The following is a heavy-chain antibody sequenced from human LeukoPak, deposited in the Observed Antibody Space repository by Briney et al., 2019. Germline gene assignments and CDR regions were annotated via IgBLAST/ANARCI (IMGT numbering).Heavy chain of an antibody. J-gene: IGHJ4*02. Sequence: GGSLRLSCAASGFTVSSNYMSWVRQAPGKGLEWVSVIYSGGSTYYADSVKGRFTISRDNSKNTLYPQMNSLRAEDTAVYYCARDGYSGSYYDGYWGQGTLVTVSS. V-gene: IGHV3-53*01. CDR2: IYSGGST. CDR1: GFTVSSNY. CDR3: ARDGYSGSYYDGY. D-gene: IGHD1-26*01.